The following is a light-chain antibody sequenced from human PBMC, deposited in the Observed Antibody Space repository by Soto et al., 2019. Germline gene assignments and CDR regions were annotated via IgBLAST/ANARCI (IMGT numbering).Light chain of an antibody. CDR3: QQYYSTPWT. CDR2: WAS. Sequence: DIVMTQSPVSLAVSLGERATINCKSSQTVLYSSNNKNYLAWYQQKPGQTPKLLIYWASTRESGVPYRFSGSGSGTDFTLTISSLQAEDVAVYYCQQYYSTPWTFGQGTKVEIK. V-gene: IGKV4-1*01. CDR1: QTVLYSSNNKNY. J-gene: IGKJ1*01.